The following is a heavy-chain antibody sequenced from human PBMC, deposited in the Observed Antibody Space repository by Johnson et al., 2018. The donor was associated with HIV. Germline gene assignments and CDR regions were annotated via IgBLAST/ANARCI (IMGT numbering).Heavy chain of an antibody. Sequence: INWNGGSTGYADSVKGRFTISRDNGRNSLYLQMNSLRAEDTAVYYCARKGDAFDIWGQGTTVTVSS. J-gene: IGHJ3*02. CDR2: INWNGGST. V-gene: IGHV3-20*03. CDR3: ARKGDAFDI.